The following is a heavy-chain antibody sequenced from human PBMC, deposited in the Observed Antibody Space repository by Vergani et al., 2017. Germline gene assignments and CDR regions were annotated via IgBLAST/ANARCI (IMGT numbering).Heavy chain of an antibody. CDR2: ISSDGGST. CDR3: AGPQGTSAYYYGGFDY. V-gene: IGHV3-9*01. D-gene: IGHD3-22*01. CDR1: GFSFDDHA. Sequence: EVQLVESGGGLVQPGRSLRLSCAVSGFSFDDHAMHWVRQSPGKGLEWVSSISSDGGSTYYADSVKGRFTISRDNSKNTLSLQMNSLTAEDTAIYYCAGPQGTSAYYYGGFDYWGQGILVTVSS. J-gene: IGHJ4*02.